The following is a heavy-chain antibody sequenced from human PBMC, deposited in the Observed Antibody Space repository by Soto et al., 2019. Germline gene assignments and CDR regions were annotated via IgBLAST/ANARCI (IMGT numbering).Heavy chain of an antibody. CDR3: ASGRGSPRDTAMAY. CDR2: IWYDGSNK. J-gene: IGHJ4*02. CDR1: GFTFSSYG. D-gene: IGHD5-18*01. V-gene: IGHV3-33*01. Sequence: HPGGSLRLSCAASGFTFSSYGMHWVRQAPGKGLEWVAVIWYDGSNKYYADSVKGRFTISRDNSKNTLYLQMNSLRAEDTAVYYCASGRGSPRDTAMAYWGQGALVTVSS.